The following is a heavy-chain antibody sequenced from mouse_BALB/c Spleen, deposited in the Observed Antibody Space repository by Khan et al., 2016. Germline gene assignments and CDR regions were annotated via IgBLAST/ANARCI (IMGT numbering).Heavy chain of an antibody. D-gene: IGHD1-1*01. CDR1: GYSITSDYA. CDR3: ARNLHFFGSSYWSFDV. CDR2: IGYSGST. Sequence: EVQLQESGPGLVKPSQSLSLTCTVTGYSITSDYAWNWFRQFPGNKLEWMGYIGYSGSTSYNPSLKSRISITRDTSRNQFFLQLNSVTTEDTSTYYCARNLHFFGSSYWSFDVSGAGTTVTVSS. V-gene: IGHV3-2*02. J-gene: IGHJ1*01.